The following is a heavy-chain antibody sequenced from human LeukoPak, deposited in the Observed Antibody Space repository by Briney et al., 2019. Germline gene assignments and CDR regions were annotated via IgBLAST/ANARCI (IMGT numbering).Heavy chain of an antibody. CDR2: IYHSGST. V-gene: IGHV4-38-2*02. CDR3: ASVSREYCGGDCYSPRFDY. Sequence: SETLSLTCTVSGYSISSGYYWGWIRQPPGKGLEWIGSIYHSGSTYYNPSLKSRVTISVDTSKNQFSLKLSSVTAADTAVYYCASVSREYCGGDCYSPRFDYWGQGTLVTVSS. J-gene: IGHJ4*02. D-gene: IGHD2-21*02. CDR1: GYSISSGYY.